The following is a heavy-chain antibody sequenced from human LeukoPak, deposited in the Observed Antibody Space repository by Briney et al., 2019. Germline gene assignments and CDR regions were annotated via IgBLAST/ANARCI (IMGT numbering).Heavy chain of an antibody. D-gene: IGHD1-26*01. Sequence: GGSLGLSCAATGYSFKDYGMHWVRQPPGKGLEWVSAINWNGGGTDYADSVKGRFTIFRDNAKNSLYLQLSSLRPEDTALYYCAKHLTATNTYIFFGLDVWGQGTSVTVSS. V-gene: IGHV3-9*01. CDR3: AKHLTATNTYIFFGLDV. CDR1: GYSFKDYG. J-gene: IGHJ6*02. CDR2: INWNGGGT.